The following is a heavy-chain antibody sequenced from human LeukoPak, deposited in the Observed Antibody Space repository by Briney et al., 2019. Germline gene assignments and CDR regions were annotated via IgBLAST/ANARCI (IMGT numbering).Heavy chain of an antibody. CDR2: VSDDGNKK. CDR3: AGAGLYCFAGSCYSYFDY. CDR1: GFTFSSYP. Sequence: GRSLRLSCAASGFTFSSYPMHWVRQAPGKGLEWVAVVSDDGNKKIDADFVKGRFTISRDNAKNSLYLQVNILRAEDTAVYYCAGAGLYCFAGSCYSYFDYWGQGTLVTVSS. V-gene: IGHV3-30-3*01. J-gene: IGHJ4*02. D-gene: IGHD2-15*01.